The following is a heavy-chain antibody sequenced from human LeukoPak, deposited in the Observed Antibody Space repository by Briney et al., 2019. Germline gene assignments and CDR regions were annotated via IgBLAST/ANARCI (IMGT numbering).Heavy chain of an antibody. Sequence: GGSLRLSCATSGFAFNSYWMTWVRQAPGQGLEWVAKIKQDGSETYYLDSVKGRFTVSRDNAKNSLYLQMNSLRAEDTALYYCARGERGDFDFWGQGTLVTVSS. CDR2: IKQDGSET. CDR1: GFAFNSYW. J-gene: IGHJ4*02. D-gene: IGHD1-1*01. CDR3: ARGERGDFDF. V-gene: IGHV3-7*03.